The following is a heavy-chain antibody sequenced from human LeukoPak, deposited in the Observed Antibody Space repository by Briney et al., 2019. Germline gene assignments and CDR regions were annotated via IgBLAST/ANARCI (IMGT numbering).Heavy chain of an antibody. J-gene: IGHJ4*02. CDR2: ISGSGGTT. CDR3: ANGIWFGDTKSYFDY. V-gene: IGHV3-23*01. D-gene: IGHD3-10*01. Sequence: QPGGSLRLSCAASGFTFSSYAMSWVRQAPGKGLEWVSAISGSGGTTYYADSVKGRFTISRDNSKNTLYLQMNSLRAEDTAVYYCANGIWFGDTKSYFDYWGQGTLVTVSS. CDR1: GFTFSSYA.